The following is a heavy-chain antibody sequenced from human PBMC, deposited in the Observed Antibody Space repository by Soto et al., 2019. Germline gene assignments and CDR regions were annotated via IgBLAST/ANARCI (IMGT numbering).Heavy chain of an antibody. J-gene: IGHJ4*02. D-gene: IGHD6-6*01. V-gene: IGHV3-30*03. CDR1: GFTFSSYG. Sequence: QVQLVESGGGVVQPGRSLRLSCAASGFTFSSYGMHWVRQAPGKGLEWVAVISYDGSNKYYADSVKGRFTISRDNSKNTLYLQMNSLRAEDTAVYYCATPSAPYSSSNDAFDYWGQGTLVTVSS. CDR3: ATPSAPYSSSNDAFDY. CDR2: ISYDGSNK.